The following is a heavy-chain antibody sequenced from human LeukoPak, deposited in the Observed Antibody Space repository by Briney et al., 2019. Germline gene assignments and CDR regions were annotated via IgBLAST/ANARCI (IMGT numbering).Heavy chain of an antibody. V-gene: IGHV4-59*01. D-gene: IGHD6-19*01. CDR1: GGAISSYY. CDR2: IYYSGST. CDR3: ARVRSSGSYLD. J-gene: IGHJ1*01. Sequence: SETRSLTCTVSGGAISSYYWSWIRQPPGKGREWIGYIYYSGSTNYKPSLKSGVTISVETSKNQFSLKLRSVTAADTTVYYCARVRSSGSYLDRGQGTLVTLPP.